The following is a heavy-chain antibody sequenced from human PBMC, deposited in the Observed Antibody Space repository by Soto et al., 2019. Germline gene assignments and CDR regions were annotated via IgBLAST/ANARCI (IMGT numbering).Heavy chain of an antibody. CDR3: VRATYFSDSSGYTRCLDY. CDR2: SRDKPQGYST. Sequence: GGSLRLSCAASGFTFSNYAMSWVRQAPGKGLEWVGRSRDKPQGYSTAYAASVKGRFTTSRDESKNSAYLQMNSLKTEDTAVYYCVRATYFSDSSGYTRCLDYWGQGTLVTVSS. V-gene: IGHV3-72*01. D-gene: IGHD3-22*01. CDR1: GFTFSNYA. J-gene: IGHJ4*02.